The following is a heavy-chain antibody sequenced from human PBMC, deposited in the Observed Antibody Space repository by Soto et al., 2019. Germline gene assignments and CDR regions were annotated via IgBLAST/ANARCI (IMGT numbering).Heavy chain of an antibody. V-gene: IGHV4-59*02. Sequence: SETLSLTCTVSGGSVSSYYWSWVRQPPGKRPEWIAYIYNGGTTNYNPSLKSRLTISLDTSKNQFSLKLSSVTAADTAVYYCARRYGSCFDYWGQGTLVTVSS. CDR2: IYNGGTT. D-gene: IGHD5-18*01. J-gene: IGHJ4*02. CDR1: GGSVSSYY. CDR3: ARRYGSCFDY.